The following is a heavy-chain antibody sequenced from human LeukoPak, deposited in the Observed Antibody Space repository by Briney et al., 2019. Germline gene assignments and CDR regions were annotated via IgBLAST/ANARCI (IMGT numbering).Heavy chain of an antibody. D-gene: IGHD2-2*01. Sequence: GGSLRLSCAASGFTFSSYAMSWVRQAPGKGLEWVSAISGSGGSTYYADSVKGRFTISRDNSKNTLYPQMNSLRAEDTAVYYCAKVMVPAATPRYMDVWGQGTTVTVSS. J-gene: IGHJ6*03. CDR3: AKVMVPAATPRYMDV. CDR1: GFTFSSYA. V-gene: IGHV3-23*01. CDR2: ISGSGGST.